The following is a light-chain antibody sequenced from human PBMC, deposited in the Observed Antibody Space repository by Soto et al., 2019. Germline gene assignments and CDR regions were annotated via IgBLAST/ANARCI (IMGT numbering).Light chain of an antibody. Sequence: QSALTQPPSVSAAPGQKVTISCSGSSSNIGNQYVSWYQQLPGTAPKLLIYDNNKRPSGIPDRFSGSKSGTSAALGIAGLQTGDEADYYCGSWDSSLSAVVFGGGTKLTVL. CDR3: GSWDSSLSAVV. CDR2: DNN. CDR1: SSNIGNQY. V-gene: IGLV1-51*01. J-gene: IGLJ2*01.